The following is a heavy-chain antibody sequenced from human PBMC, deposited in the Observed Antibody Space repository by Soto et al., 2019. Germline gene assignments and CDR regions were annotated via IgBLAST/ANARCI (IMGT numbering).Heavy chain of an antibody. CDR3: AKDGFHGDYCFDY. V-gene: IGHV3-30*18. Sequence: GGSLRLSCAASGFTFSSYGMHWVRQAPGKGLEWVAVISYDGSNKYYADSVKGRFTISRDNSKNTLYLQMNSLRAEDTAVYYCAKDGFHGDYCFDYWGQGTLVTVSS. J-gene: IGHJ4*02. CDR2: ISYDGSNK. CDR1: GFTFSSYG. D-gene: IGHD4-17*01.